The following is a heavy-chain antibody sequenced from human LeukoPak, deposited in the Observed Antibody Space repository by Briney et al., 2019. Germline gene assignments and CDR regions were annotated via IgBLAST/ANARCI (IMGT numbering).Heavy chain of an antibody. V-gene: IGHV1-46*01. CDR1: GYTFTSYY. D-gene: IGHD1-14*01. J-gene: IGHJ6*03. Sequence: ASVKVSCKASGYTFTSYYMHWVRQAPGQGLEWMGIINPSGGNTSYAQKFQGRVTMTRDTSTSTVYMELRSLRSDDTAVYYCARGRSRRLAYDYYMDVWGKGTTVTISS. CDR2: INPSGGNT. CDR3: ARGRSRRLAYDYYMDV.